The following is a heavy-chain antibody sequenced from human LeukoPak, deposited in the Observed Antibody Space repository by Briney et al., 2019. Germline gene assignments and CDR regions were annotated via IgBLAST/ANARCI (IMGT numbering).Heavy chain of an antibody. V-gene: IGHV5-51*01. CDR1: GYNFTSYW. D-gene: IGHD5-24*01. Sequence: GESLQISCKGSGYNFTSYWIGWVRQLPGKGLEWMGIIYPGDSDIRYSPSFQGQVTISADKSNSTAYLQWSSLKASDTAMYYCARQGGSEGDGDEYYFDYWGQGTLVTVSS. CDR3: ARQGGSEGDGDEYYFDY. CDR2: IYPGDSDI. J-gene: IGHJ4*02.